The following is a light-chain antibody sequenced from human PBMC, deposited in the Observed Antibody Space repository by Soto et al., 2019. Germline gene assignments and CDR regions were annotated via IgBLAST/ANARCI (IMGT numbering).Light chain of an antibody. V-gene: IGKV1-5*01. CDR1: QSISGW. Sequence: DIQMTQSPSTLSASVGDRVTITCRASQSISGWLAWYQQKPGKAPKVLIYDASNLESGVPSRFSGSGSGTEFTLTISSLQPDDFAPYYCHFYYSYSMYTFCHGTKLEIK. CDR2: DAS. J-gene: IGKJ2*01. CDR3: HFYYSYSMYT.